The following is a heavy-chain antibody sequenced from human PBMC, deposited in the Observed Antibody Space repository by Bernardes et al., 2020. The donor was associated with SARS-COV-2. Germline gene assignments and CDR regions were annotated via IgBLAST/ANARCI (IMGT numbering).Heavy chain of an antibody. CDR2: ISGSGVTT. V-gene: IGHV3-23*02. CDR3: ARDVTGSGPMTPFGH. Sequence: GGSLRLSRATSGFTFRTYVMSWVRQAPGKGLEWVAAISGSGVTTFYRDSVKGRFTISRDNANNLVHLEMSSLRVEDTAVYYCARDVTGSGPMTPFGHWGQGTLVKVSS. CDR1: GFTFRTYV. J-gene: IGHJ4*02. D-gene: IGHD2-21*02.